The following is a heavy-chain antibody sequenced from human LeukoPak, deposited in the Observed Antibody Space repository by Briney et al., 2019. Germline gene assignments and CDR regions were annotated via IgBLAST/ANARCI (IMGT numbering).Heavy chain of an antibody. Sequence: GGSPRLSCAASGITVSTFWMHWVRQAPGEGLVWVSRINTDGSVTNYADSVEGRFTISRDNAKNMLYLQMNDLRAEDTAVYYCVTDRYSDNAFGDWSQGTLVTVSS. CDR1: GITVSTFW. CDR3: VTDRYSDNAFGD. J-gene: IGHJ4*02. V-gene: IGHV3-74*01. D-gene: IGHD1-26*01. CDR2: INTDGSVT.